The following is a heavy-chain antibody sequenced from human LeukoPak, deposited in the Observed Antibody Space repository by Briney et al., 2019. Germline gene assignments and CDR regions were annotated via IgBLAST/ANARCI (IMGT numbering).Heavy chain of an antibody. CDR1: GGSFSGYY. J-gene: IGHJ4*02. Sequence: SETLSLTCAVYGGSFSGYYWSWIRQPPGKGLEWIGEINHSGSTNYNPSLKSRVTMSVDTSKNQFSLKLSSVIAADTAVYYCARVGGNTLDYWGQGTLVTVSS. V-gene: IGHV4-34*01. D-gene: IGHD1/OR15-1a*01. CDR3: ARVGGNTLDY. CDR2: INHSGST.